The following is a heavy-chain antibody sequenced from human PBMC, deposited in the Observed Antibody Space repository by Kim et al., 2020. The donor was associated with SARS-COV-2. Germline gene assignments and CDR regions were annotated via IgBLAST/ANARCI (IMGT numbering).Heavy chain of an antibody. CDR3: ARDYPPRGYGDYALYYYYYGMDV. V-gene: IGHV1-18*01. CDR2: ISAYNGNT. J-gene: IGHJ6*02. Sequence: ASVKVSCKASGYTFTSYGISWVRQAPGQGLEWMGWISAYNGNTNYAQKVQGRVTMTTDTSTSTAYMELRSLRSDDTAVYYCARDYPPRGYGDYALYYYYYGMDVWGQGTTVTVSS. D-gene: IGHD4-17*01. CDR1: GYTFTSYG.